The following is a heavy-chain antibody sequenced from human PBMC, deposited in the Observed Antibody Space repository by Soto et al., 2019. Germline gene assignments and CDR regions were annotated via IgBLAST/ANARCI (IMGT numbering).Heavy chain of an antibody. Sequence: GGSLRLSCAASGSTFSDYYMSWLRQPPGKGLEWVSYISKSGSIIHFADSVKGRFAISRDNAKNTLYLQMSSLRAEDTALYYCARDLSPYSDYYDESTSETWFDPWCQGTLVTVSS. CDR2: ISKSGSII. D-gene: IGHD3-16*01. CDR1: GSTFSDYY. J-gene: IGHJ5*02. CDR3: ARDLSPYSDYYDESTSETWFDP. V-gene: IGHV3-11*01.